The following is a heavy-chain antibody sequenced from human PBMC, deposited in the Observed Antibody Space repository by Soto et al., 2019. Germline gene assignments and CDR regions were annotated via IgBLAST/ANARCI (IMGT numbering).Heavy chain of an antibody. Sequence: EVQLVESGGGLVQPGRSLRLSCSASGFTFDDYAMHWVRQAPGKGLEWVSGISWNSGSIAYADSVKGRFTISRDNAKNSLYLQMNSLRAEDTALYYCAKGVALGYCTSTSCHNYYMDVWGKGNTVTVSS. CDR2: ISWNSGSI. D-gene: IGHD2-2*02. V-gene: IGHV3-9*01. J-gene: IGHJ6*03. CDR1: GFTFDDYA. CDR3: AKGVALGYCTSTSCHNYYMDV.